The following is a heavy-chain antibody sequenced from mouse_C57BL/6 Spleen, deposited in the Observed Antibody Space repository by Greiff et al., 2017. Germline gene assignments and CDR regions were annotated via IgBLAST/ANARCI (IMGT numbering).Heavy chain of an antibody. D-gene: IGHD3-2*02. CDR1: GYSFTDYN. Sequence: VQLKQSGPELVKPGASVTISCTASGYSFTDYNMNWVKQSNGKSLEWIGVINPNYGTTSYNQKFKGKATLTVDQSSSTAYMQLNSLTSEDSAVYYCAKATGTWFAYWGQGTLVTVSA. CDR2: INPNYGTT. CDR3: AKATGTWFAY. V-gene: IGHV1-39*01. J-gene: IGHJ3*01.